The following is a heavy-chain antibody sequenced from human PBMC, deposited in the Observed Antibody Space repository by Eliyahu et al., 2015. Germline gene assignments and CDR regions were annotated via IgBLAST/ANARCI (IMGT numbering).Heavy chain of an antibody. J-gene: IGHJ6*02. CDR1: GYXFTGSY. D-gene: IGHD4-17*01. V-gene: IGHV1-2*04. CDR2: XNPNSGGT. CDR3: ARATSPTTVIHYYYYYGMDV. Sequence: QVQLVQSGAEVKKPGASVXXXCXASGYXFTGSYMXWVRQAPGQGLEWMGWXNPNSGGTNYAQKFQGWVTMTRDTSISTAYMELSRLRSDDTAVYYCARATSPTTVIHYYYYYGMDVWGQGTTVTVSS.